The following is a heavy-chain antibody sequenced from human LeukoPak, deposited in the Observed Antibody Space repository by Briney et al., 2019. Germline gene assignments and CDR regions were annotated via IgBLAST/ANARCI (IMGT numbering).Heavy chain of an antibody. CDR1: GDSIGNYY. J-gene: IGHJ6*03. Sequence: SETLSLTCSVSGDSIGNYYWAWIRQPPGKRLEWIGNINYSGITDYNPSLKTRVTMSTDLSKKQFSLRLRSVTAADTAVYYCARLKFYDSTGYSPGYYMDVWGKGTAVTVSS. CDR2: INYSGIT. D-gene: IGHD3-22*01. CDR3: ARLKFYDSTGYSPGYYMDV. V-gene: IGHV4-59*12.